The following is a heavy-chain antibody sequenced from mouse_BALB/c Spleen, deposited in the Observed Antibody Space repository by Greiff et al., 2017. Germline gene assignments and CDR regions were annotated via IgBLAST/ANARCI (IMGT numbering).Heavy chain of an antibody. CDR1: GYTFTSYW. CDR3: AREDDYDALAY. CDR2: INPSTGYT. D-gene: IGHD2-4*01. V-gene: IGHV1-7*01. J-gene: IGHJ3*01. Sequence: VQLQQSGAELAKPGASVKMSCKASGYTFTSYWMHWVKQRPGQGLEWIGYINPSTGYTEYNQKFKDKATLTADKSSSTAYMQLSSLTSEDSAVYYCAREDDYDALAYWGQGTLVTVSA.